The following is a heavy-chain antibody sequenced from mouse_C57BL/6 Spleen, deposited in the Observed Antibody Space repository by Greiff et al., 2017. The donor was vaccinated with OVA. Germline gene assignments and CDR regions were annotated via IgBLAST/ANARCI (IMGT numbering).Heavy chain of an antibody. D-gene: IGHD2-3*01. J-gene: IGHJ3*01. Sequence: EVKLMESEGGLVQPGSSMKLSCTASGFTFSDYYMAWVRQVPEKGLEWVANINYDGSSTYYLDSLKSRFIISRDNAKNILYLQMSSLKSEDTATYYCARGDDGYSWFAYWGQGTLVTVSA. CDR3: ARGDDGYSWFAY. CDR2: INYDGSST. CDR1: GFTFSDYY. V-gene: IGHV5-16*01.